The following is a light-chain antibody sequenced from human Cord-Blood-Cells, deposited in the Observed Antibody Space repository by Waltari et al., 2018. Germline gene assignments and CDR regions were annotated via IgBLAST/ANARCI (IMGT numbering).Light chain of an antibody. J-gene: IGKJ4*02. Sequence: DIQMTQSPSSLSASVGDRVTITCRASQGISNYLAWYQQKPGKVPKLLIYAASTLQSGVPSPFSGSGSGTDFTFTISSLEAGDVATLFWQKDNSGLALTFGGGTKVEIK. V-gene: IGKV1-27*01. CDR2: AAS. CDR1: QGISNY. CDR3: QKDNSGLALT.